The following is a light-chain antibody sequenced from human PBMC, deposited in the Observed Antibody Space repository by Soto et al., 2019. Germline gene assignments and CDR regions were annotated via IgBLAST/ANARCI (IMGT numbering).Light chain of an antibody. J-gene: IGKJ2*01. Sequence: DIQMTPSPSSLSASVGDRVTITCRASQSISSYLNWYQQKPGKAPKLLIYAASSLQSGVPSRFSGSGSGTDFTLPISSLQPEEFATYYCQQSYSTPYAFGQGTKLEIK. CDR2: AAS. V-gene: IGKV1-39*01. CDR3: QQSYSTPYA. CDR1: QSISSY.